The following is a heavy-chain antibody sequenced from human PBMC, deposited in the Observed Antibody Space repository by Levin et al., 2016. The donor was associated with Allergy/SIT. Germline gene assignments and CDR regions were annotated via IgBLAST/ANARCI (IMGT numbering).Heavy chain of an antibody. J-gene: IGHJ4*02. CDR3: ARARIAAAGYYFDY. V-gene: IGHV3-20*03. CDR2: INWNGGST. Sequence: WIRQPPGKGLEWVSGINWNGGSTGYADSVKGRFTISRDNAKNSLYLQMNSLRAEDTALYYCARARIAAAGYYFDYWGQGTLVTVSS. D-gene: IGHD6-13*01.